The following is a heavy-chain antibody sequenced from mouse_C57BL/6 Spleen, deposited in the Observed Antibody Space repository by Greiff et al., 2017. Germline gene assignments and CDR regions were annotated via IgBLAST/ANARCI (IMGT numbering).Heavy chain of an antibody. CDR3: ARRGGTGYFDV. Sequence: QVQLQQSGPGLVQPSQSLSITCTVSGFSLTSYGVHWVRQSPGKGLEWLGVIWSGGGTDYNAAFISRLSISKDNSKSQVFFKMNSLQADDTAIYYCARRGGTGYFDVWGTGTTVTVSS. D-gene: IGHD3-3*01. CDR1: GFSLTSYG. V-gene: IGHV2-2*01. J-gene: IGHJ1*03. CDR2: IWSGGGT.